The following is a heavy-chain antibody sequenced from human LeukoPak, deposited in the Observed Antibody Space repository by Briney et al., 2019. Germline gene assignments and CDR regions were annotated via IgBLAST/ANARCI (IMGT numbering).Heavy chain of an antibody. CDR1: GYTFTSYG. D-gene: IGHD4-17*01. J-gene: IGHJ4*02. CDR2: ISAYNGNT. CDR3: ARLLKSADYGDYFDY. V-gene: IGHV1-18*01. Sequence: ASVKVSCKASGYTFTSYGISWVRQAPGQGLEWMGWISAYNGNTNYAQKLQGRVTMTTDTSTSTAYMELRSLRSDDTAVYYCARLLKSADYGDYFDYWGQGTLVTVSS.